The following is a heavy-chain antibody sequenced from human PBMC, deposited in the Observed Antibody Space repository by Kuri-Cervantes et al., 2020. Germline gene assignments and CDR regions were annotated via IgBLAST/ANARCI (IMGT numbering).Heavy chain of an antibody. CDR1: GGSVSSGSYY. D-gene: IGHD5-24*01. Sequence: SEILSLTCTVSGGSVSSGSYYWSWIRQPPGKGLEWIGYIYYSGSTNYNPSLKSRVTISVDTSKNQFSLKLSSVTAADTAVYYCARPDGYNYYAFDIWGQGTMVTVSS. CDR2: IYYSGST. J-gene: IGHJ3*02. CDR3: ARPDGYNYYAFDI. V-gene: IGHV4-61*01.